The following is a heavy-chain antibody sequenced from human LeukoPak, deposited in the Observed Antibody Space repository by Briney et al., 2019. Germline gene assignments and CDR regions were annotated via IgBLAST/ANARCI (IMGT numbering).Heavy chain of an antibody. Sequence: GGSLRLSCAASGFTFSSYAMSWVRQAPGKGLVWVSRIDNGGSTTLYADSVRGRFTISRDNAKNTLYLQMNSLRAEDTAIYYCARVRSDYSSSSPPDYWGQGTPVTVSS. J-gene: IGHJ4*02. D-gene: IGHD6-6*01. CDR1: GFTFSSYA. CDR2: IDNGGSTT. CDR3: ARVRSDYSSSSPPDY. V-gene: IGHV3-74*01.